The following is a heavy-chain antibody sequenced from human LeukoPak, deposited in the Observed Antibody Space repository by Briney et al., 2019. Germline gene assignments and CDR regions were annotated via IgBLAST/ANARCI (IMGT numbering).Heavy chain of an antibody. J-gene: IGHJ4*02. Sequence: SGGSLRLSCAASGFKFSSYSMKWVRQAPGKGLEWVSFISSSSSYIYYADSLKGRFTISRDNSKNTLYLHINSLRAEDTAVYYCARDWFHAIDYWGQGTLVTVSS. CDR1: GFKFSSYS. CDR3: ARDWFHAIDY. V-gene: IGHV3-21*01. D-gene: IGHD2/OR15-2a*01. CDR2: ISSSSSYI.